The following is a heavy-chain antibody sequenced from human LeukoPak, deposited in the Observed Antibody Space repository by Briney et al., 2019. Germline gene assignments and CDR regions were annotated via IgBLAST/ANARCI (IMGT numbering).Heavy chain of an antibody. CDR3: ARQGGVVAATALDY. Sequence: GGSLRLSCAASGFTFSSYAMHWVRQAPGKGLEWVAVISYDGSNKYYADSVKGRFTISRDNSKNTLYLQVNSLRAEDTAVYYCARQGGVVAATALDYWGQGTLVAVSS. J-gene: IGHJ4*02. CDR2: ISYDGSNK. D-gene: IGHD2-15*01. V-gene: IGHV3-30-3*01. CDR1: GFTFSSYA.